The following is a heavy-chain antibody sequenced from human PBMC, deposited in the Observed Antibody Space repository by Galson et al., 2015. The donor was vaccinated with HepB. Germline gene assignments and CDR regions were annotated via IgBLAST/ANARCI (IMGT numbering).Heavy chain of an antibody. V-gene: IGHV3-30*04. CDR3: AKGRLGDIVVVPAATRDYFDY. Sequence: SLRLSCAASGFIFSSYAMHWVRHAPGKGLEWVAVISYDGSNKYYADSVKGRFTISRDNSKNTLYLQMNSLRAEDTAVYYCAKGRLGDIVVVPAATRDYFDYWGQGTLVTVSS. J-gene: IGHJ4*02. D-gene: IGHD2-2*01. CDR1: GFIFSSYA. CDR2: ISYDGSNK.